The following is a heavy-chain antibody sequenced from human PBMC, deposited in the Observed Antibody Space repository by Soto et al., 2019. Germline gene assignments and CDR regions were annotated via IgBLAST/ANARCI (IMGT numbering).Heavy chain of an antibody. CDR2: ISYDGSNK. CDR1: GFTFSSYG. J-gene: IGHJ5*02. CDR3: VRHGTFWGDTPRWVDP. Sequence: PGGSLRLSCAASGFTFSSYGMHWVRQAPGKGLEWVAVISYDGSNKYYADSVKGRFTISRDNSKNTLYLQMNSLRAADTAVYFCVRHGTFWGDTPRWVDPWGQGTQVTVSS. V-gene: IGHV3-30*03. D-gene: IGHD2-21*01.